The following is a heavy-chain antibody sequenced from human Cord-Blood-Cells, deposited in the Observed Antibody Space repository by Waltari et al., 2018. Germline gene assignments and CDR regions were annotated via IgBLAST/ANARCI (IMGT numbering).Heavy chain of an antibody. Sequence: QVQLVESGGGVVQPGRSLRLSCAASGFTFSSYAMHWVRQAPGKGLEWVAVISYDGSNKYYADSVKGRFTISRDNSKNTLYLQMNSLRAEDTAVYYCASTPYDSSGYYYYWGQGTLVTVS. D-gene: IGHD3-22*01. CDR3: ASTPYDSSGYYYY. J-gene: IGHJ4*02. CDR2: ISYDGSNK. V-gene: IGHV3-30-3*01. CDR1: GFTFSSYA.